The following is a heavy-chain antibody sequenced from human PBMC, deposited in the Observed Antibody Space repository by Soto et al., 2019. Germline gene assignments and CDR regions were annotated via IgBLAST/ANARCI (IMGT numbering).Heavy chain of an antibody. Sequence: SGKVCFKASGGTFSSYAMSWVRQAPGQGVEWMGGIIPIFGTANYAQKFQGRVTITADESTSTAYMELSSLRSEDTAVYYCARDDEPMITFGGVIAYYMDVWGQGTTVTVSS. J-gene: IGHJ6*02. V-gene: IGHV1-69*13. D-gene: IGHD3-16*02. CDR3: ARDDEPMITFGGVIAYYMDV. CDR2: IIPIFGTA. CDR1: GGTFSSYA.